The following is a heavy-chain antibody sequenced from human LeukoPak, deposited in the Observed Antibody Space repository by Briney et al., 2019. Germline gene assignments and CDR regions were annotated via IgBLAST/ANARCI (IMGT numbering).Heavy chain of an antibody. J-gene: IGHJ6*03. CDR1: GGTFSSYA. CDR2: IIPIFGTA. Sequence: SVKVSCKASGGTFSSYAISWVRQAPGQGLEWMGGIIPIFGTANYAQKFQGRVTITADKSTSTAYMELSSLRSEDTAVYYCAAFYCSSTSCPTRYYYYMDVWGKGTTVTVSS. CDR3: AAFYCSSTSCPTRYYYYMDV. V-gene: IGHV1-69*06. D-gene: IGHD2-2*01.